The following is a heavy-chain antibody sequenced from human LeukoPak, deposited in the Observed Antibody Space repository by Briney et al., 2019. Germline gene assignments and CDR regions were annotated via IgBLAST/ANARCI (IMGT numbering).Heavy chain of an antibody. V-gene: IGHV4-34*01. CDR2: INHSGST. D-gene: IGHD6-13*01. CDR3: ARGRGAASKVYYMDV. Sequence: SETLSLTCAVYGGSFGGYYWSWIRQPPGKGLEWIGEINHSGSTNYNPSLKSRVTISVDTSKNQFSLKLSSVTAADTAVYYCARGRGAASKVYYMDVWGKGTTVTVSS. J-gene: IGHJ6*03. CDR1: GGSFGGYY.